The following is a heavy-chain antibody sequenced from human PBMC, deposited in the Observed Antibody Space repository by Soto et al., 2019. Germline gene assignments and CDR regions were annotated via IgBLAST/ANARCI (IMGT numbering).Heavy chain of an antibody. Sequence: VASVKVYCKASGYTFTSYGISWVRQAPGQGLEWMGWISAYNGNTNYAQKLQGRVTMTTDTSTSTAYMELRSLRSDDTAVYYCARVGEQWLVPGWAYWGQGTLVTVSS. V-gene: IGHV1-18*01. CDR2: ISAYNGNT. CDR1: GYTFTSYG. D-gene: IGHD6-19*01. J-gene: IGHJ4*02. CDR3: ARVGEQWLVPGWAY.